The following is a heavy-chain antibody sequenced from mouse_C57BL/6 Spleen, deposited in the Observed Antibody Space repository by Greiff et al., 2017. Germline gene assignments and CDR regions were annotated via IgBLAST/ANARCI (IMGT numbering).Heavy chain of an antibody. CDR3: ARGGTTVVWYFDV. CDR1: GYTFTSYW. J-gene: IGHJ1*03. CDR2: IDPSDSYT. D-gene: IGHD1-1*01. V-gene: IGHV1-69*01. Sequence: QVQLQQPGAELVMPGASVKLSCKAFGYTFTSYWMHWVKQRPGQGLEWIGEIDPSDSYTNYNQKFKGKSTLTVDKSSSTAYMQLSSLTSEDSAVYYCARGGTTVVWYFDVWGTGTTVTVSS.